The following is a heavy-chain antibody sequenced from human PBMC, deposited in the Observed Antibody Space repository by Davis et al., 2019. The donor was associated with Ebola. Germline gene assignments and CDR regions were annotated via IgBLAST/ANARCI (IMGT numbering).Heavy chain of an antibody. CDR2: IHHGGSA. CDR1: GVSITTYF. D-gene: IGHD2-21*01. J-gene: IGHJ3*02. CDR3: ARDTRPCGGDCYDDTFDM. Sequence: PSETLSLTCTVSGVSITTYFWSWIRQPPGKGLEWVGYIHHGGSANSNPSLKSRVTFSIDTSKSQESLKLTSVTAADTAVYYCARDTRPCGGDCYDDTFDMWGQGTMVIVSS. V-gene: IGHV4-59*12.